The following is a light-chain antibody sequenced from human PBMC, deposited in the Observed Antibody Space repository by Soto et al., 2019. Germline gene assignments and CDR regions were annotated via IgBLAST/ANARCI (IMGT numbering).Light chain of an antibody. V-gene: IGLV7-43*01. CDR2: STS. CDR3: LLDDGGWV. Sequence: QTVVTQESSLTVSPGGTVTLTCASSTGAVTSGYFPNWFQQKLGQAPRALIFSTSNNYSWTPARFSGSLLGGKAALTLSGVQPEDEAEYYCLLDDGGWVFGGGTKLTVL. J-gene: IGLJ3*02. CDR1: TGAVTSGYF.